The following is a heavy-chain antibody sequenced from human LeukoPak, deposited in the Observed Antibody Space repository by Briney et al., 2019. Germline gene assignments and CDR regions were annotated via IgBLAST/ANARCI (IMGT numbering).Heavy chain of an antibody. J-gene: IGHJ5*02. D-gene: IGHD4-17*01. Sequence: SETLSLTCAVSGGSFSGYYWSWIRQPPGKGLEWIGEINHSGSTNYNPSLKSRVTISVDTSKNQFSLKLSSVTAADTAVYYCACGYGDYAWFDTWGQGTMVTVSS. CDR3: ACGYGDYAWFDT. V-gene: IGHV4-34*01. CDR1: GGSFSGYY. CDR2: INHSGST.